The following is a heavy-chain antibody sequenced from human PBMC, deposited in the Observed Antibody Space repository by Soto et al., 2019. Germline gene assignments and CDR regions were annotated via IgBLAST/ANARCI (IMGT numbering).Heavy chain of an antibody. CDR3: SSAYNSGY. V-gene: IGHV3-23*01. Sequence: EVQLLASGGGLVQPGGSLRLSCAASGFTFSSYAMNWVRQAPGKGLEWVSGIYTSGGTTYADSVKGRFTISRDNSKHTLYLQMDSLRAEDTAVYYCSSAYNSGYWGQGTLVTVSS. J-gene: IGHJ4*02. D-gene: IGHD1-1*01. CDR2: IYTSGGTT. CDR1: GFTFSSYA.